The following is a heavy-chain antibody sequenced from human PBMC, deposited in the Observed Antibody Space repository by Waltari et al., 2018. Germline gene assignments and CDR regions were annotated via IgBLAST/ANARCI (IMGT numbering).Heavy chain of an antibody. J-gene: IGHJ3*02. D-gene: IGHD2-15*01. CDR1: VFTFSTYG. V-gene: IGHV3-30*02. CDR3: AKRYCSGGSCYSHAFDM. CDR2: IRYDGSNK. Sequence: QVQLVESGGGVVQPGGSLRLSCAASVFTFSTYGMHWFRQAPGKGLEWVAFIRYDGSNKYYADSVKGRFAISRDNSKNTLYLQMNSLRAEDTAVYYCAKRYCSGGSCYSHAFDMWGQGTMVTVSS.